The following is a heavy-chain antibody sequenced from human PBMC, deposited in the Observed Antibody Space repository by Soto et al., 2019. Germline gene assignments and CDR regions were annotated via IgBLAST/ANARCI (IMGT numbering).Heavy chain of an antibody. Sequence: EVQLVESGGGLVKPGGSLRLSCAASGFTFSSYSMNWVRQAPGKGLEWVSSISSSSSYIYSADSVKGRFTISRDNAKNSQYLQMNSLRAEDTAVYYCAREDYSNFDYWGQGTLVTVSS. D-gene: IGHD4-4*01. CDR2: ISSSSSYI. CDR3: AREDYSNFDY. V-gene: IGHV3-21*01. J-gene: IGHJ4*02. CDR1: GFTFSSYS.